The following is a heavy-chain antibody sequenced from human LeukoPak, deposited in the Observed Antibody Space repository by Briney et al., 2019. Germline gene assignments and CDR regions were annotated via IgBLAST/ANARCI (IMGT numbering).Heavy chain of an antibody. CDR1: GGSISSGGYS. Sequence: SQTLSLTCAVSGGSISSGGYSWSWIRQPPGKGLEWIGYIYHSGSTYYNPSLKSRVTISVDRSKNQFSLKLSSVTAADTAVYYCARDRGFGFDYWGQGTLVTVSS. CDR3: ARDRGFGFDY. CDR2: IYHSGST. V-gene: IGHV4-30-2*01. J-gene: IGHJ4*02. D-gene: IGHD3-10*01.